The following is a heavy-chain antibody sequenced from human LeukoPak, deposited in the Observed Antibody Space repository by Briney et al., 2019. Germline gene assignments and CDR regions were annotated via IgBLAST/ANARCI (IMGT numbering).Heavy chain of an antibody. V-gene: IGHV1-69*05. Sequence: GASVKVSCKASGGTFSSYAISWVRQAPGQGLEWMGGIIPIFGTANYAQKFQGRVTITTDESTSTAYMELSSLRSEDTAVYYCARGGDHDYGDYYYYYMDVWGKGTTVTVSS. D-gene: IGHD4-17*01. CDR3: ARGGDHDYGDYYYYYMDV. CDR1: GGTFSSYA. CDR2: IIPIFGTA. J-gene: IGHJ6*03.